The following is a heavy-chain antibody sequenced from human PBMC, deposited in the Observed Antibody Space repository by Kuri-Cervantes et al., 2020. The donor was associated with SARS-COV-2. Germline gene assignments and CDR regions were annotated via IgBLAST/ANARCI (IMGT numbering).Heavy chain of an antibody. Sequence: GSLRLSCAVSGYSISSGYYWGWIRQPPGKGLEWIGSIYHSGSTYYNPSLKSRVTMSVDTSKNQFSLKLSSVTAADTAVYYCTRDGGSGYDWTDYYYYYMDVWGKGTTVTVSS. CDR3: TRDGGSGYDWTDYYYYYMDV. CDR2: IYHSGST. D-gene: IGHD5-12*01. V-gene: IGHV4-38-2*02. J-gene: IGHJ6*03. CDR1: GYSISSGYY.